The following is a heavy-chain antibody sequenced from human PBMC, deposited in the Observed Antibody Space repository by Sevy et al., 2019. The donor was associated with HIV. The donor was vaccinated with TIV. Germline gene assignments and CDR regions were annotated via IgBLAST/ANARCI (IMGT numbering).Heavy chain of an antibody. V-gene: IGHV3-74*01. CDR2: MNEDGSVT. J-gene: IGHJ4*02. D-gene: IGHD3-16*01. CDR1: GFSITSYW. Sequence: GESLKIACAGSGFSITSYWMHWVRQAPGKGLVWVSRMNEDGSVTNHVDSVRGRFTISRDNAKNTLYLQMNSLRVEDTAVYYCVKDFGGPTDYWGQGTLVTVSS. CDR3: VKDFGGPTDY.